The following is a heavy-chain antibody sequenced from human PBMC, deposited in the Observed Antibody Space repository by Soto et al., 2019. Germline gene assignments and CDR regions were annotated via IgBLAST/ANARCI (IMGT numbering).Heavy chain of an antibody. D-gene: IGHD1-26*01. J-gene: IGHJ6*03. CDR1: GGTFSSYA. CDR2: ITTGGSST. CDR3: ANLAKNYYHYMDV. Sequence: GGSLRLSCAASGGTFSSYAMHWVRQAPGKGLEWVSVITTGGSSTDYADSVKGRFTISRDNAKNTLSLQMNSLRAEDTAVYYCANLAKNYYHYMDVWGKGTTVTVSS. V-gene: IGHV3-30*04.